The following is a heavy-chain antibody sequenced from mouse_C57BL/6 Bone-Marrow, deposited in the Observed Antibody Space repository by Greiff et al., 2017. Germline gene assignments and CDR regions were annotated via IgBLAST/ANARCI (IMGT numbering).Heavy chain of an antibody. V-gene: IGHV1-81*01. J-gene: IGHJ2*01. CDR3: ARERLRDY. CDR2: IYPRSGNT. Sequence: VKLVESGAELARPGASVKLSCKASGYTFTSYGISWVKQRTGQGLEWIGEIYPRSGNTYYNVKFKGKATLTADKSSSTAYMELRSLTSEDSAVYFCARERLRDYWGQGTTLTVSS. D-gene: IGHD2-4*01. CDR1: GYTFTSYG.